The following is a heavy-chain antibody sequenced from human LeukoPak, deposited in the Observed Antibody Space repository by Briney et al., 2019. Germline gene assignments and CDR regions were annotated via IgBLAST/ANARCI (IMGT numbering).Heavy chain of an antibody. V-gene: IGHV3-23*01. CDR2: ISGSGGST. CDR3: AGLRKDHIADAFDI. D-gene: IGHD1-14*01. J-gene: IGHJ3*02. Sequence: XXLXXVSAISGSGGSTYYADSVKGRFTISRDNSKNTLYLQMNSLRAEDTAVYYCAGLRKDHIADAFDIWGQGTMVTVSS.